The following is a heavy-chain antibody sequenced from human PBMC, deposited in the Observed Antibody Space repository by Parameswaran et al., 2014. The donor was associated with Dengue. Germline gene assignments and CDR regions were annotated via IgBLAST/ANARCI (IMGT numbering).Heavy chain of an antibody. V-gene: IGHV4-39*01. D-gene: IGHD2-2*01. Sequence: WIRQPPGKGLEWIGSIYNTGSTYYNPPLKSRITISVDTSKNQFSLKLNSVTASDTAVYYCARWGTRGYQLVTRQYNWFDPWGQGTLVTVSS. CDR3: ARWGTRGYQLVTRQYNWFDP. J-gene: IGHJ5*02. CDR2: IYNTGST.